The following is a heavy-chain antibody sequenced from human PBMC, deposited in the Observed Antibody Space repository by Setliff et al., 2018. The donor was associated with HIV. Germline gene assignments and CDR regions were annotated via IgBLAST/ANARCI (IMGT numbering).Heavy chain of an antibody. CDR3: ARGGAVSADFDS. V-gene: IGHV4-39*07. J-gene: IGHJ4*02. CDR2: IYYDGRT. CDR1: GGSISTGAYY. D-gene: IGHD3-16*01. Sequence: SETLSLTCTVSGGSISTGAYYWGWIRQPPGKGLEWIGSIYYDGRTFYKPSLKSRLTISVDTSKNQFSLRLNSVTAAYTAVYFCARGGAVSADFDSWGQGTLVTVSS.